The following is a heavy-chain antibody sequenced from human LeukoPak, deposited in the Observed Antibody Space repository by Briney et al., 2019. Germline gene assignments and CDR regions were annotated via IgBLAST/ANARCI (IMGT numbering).Heavy chain of an antibody. CDR2: IIPIFGTA. V-gene: IGHV1-69*05. CDR1: GGTFSSYA. CDR3: ARDRRRFLEWLDDPVASGTDRGPRGYYMDV. Sequence: ASVKVSCKASGGTFSSYAISWVRQAPGQGLEWMGGIIPIFGTANYAQKFQGRVTITTDESTSTAYMELSSLRSEDTAVYYCARDRRRFLEWLDDPVASGTDRGPRGYYMDVWGKGTTVTVSS. D-gene: IGHD3-3*01. J-gene: IGHJ6*03.